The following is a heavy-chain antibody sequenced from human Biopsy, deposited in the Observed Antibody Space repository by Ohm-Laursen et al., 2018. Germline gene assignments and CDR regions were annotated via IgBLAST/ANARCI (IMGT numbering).Heavy chain of an antibody. Sequence: GTLSLTCTVSGDSISSYYWSWIRQPPGKGLQWIGYVYYTGSTDYSPSLQSRVTISVDTSKNHFSLRLRSVTPADTAIYYCSRDRGYYSDRTVPGYFDLWGRGTLVTVSS. CDR1: GDSISSYY. D-gene: IGHD3-22*01. CDR2: VYYTGST. J-gene: IGHJ2*01. V-gene: IGHV4-59*01. CDR3: SRDRGYYSDRTVPGYFDL.